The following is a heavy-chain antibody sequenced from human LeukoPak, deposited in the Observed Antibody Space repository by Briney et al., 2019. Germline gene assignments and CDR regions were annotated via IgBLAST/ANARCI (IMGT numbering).Heavy chain of an antibody. CDR2: IYPANSDT. CDR3: AKTILPISWFDP. V-gene: IGHV5-51*01. CDR1: GYSFTSYW. Sequence: GESLKISCKGSGYSFTSYWSGWVRQMPGKGLEWMGIIYPANSDTRYSPSFQGQVTISADKSINTAYLQWSSLKASDTAMYYCAKTILPISWFDPWGQGTLVTVSS. J-gene: IGHJ5*02.